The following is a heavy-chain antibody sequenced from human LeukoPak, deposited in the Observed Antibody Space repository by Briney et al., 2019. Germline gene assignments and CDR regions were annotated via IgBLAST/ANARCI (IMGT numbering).Heavy chain of an antibody. Sequence: GGSLRLSCAASGFTFSNAWMSWVRQAPGKGLEWVGRIKSKTDGGTTDYAAPVKGRFTISRDDSKNTLYLQMNSLKTEGTALFYCRGTKYYVFWSVYYKSWFDPGGQGPWVTVSS. CDR2: IKSKTDGGTT. D-gene: IGHD3-3*01. V-gene: IGHV3-15*01. CDR1: GFTFSNAW. J-gene: IGHJ5*02. CDR3: RGTKYYVFWSVYYKSWFDP.